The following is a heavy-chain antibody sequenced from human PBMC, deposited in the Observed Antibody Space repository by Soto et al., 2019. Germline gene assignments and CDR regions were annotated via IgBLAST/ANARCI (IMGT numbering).Heavy chain of an antibody. CDR3: ARASLNDYRRYYYYYYGMDV. CDR2: INHSGST. Sequence: PSETLSLTCAVYGGSFSGYYWSWIGQPPGKGLEWIGEINHSGSTNYNPSLKSRVTISVDTSKNQFPLKLSSVTAADTAVYYCARASLNDYRRYYYYYYGMDVWGQGTTVT. J-gene: IGHJ6*02. D-gene: IGHD4-4*01. CDR1: GGSFSGYY. V-gene: IGHV4-34*01.